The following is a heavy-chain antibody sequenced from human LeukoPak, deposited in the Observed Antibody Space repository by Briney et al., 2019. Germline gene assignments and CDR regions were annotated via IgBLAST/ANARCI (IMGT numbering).Heavy chain of an antibody. J-gene: IGHJ6*02. CDR2: SNQSGST. CDR1: GGSFSGYY. Sequence: SETLSLTCAVYGGSFSGYYWSWIRQPPGKGLEWIGESNQSGSTNYNPSLKSRVTISVDTSKNQFSLKLSSVTAADTAVYYCARGMGYFDSSGYYHDYGMDVWGQGTTVTVSS. CDR3: ARGMGYFDSSGYYHDYGMDV. D-gene: IGHD3-22*01. V-gene: IGHV4-34*01.